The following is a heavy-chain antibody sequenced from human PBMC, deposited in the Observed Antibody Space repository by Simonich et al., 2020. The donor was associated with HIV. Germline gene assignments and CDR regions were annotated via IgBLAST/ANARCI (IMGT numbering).Heavy chain of an antibody. CDR2: INHSGST. Sequence: QVQLQQWGAGLLKPSETLSLTCAVYGGSFSGYYWGWIRQPPGKGREWIGVINHSGSTNYNPSLKSRVTISVDTSKNQFSLKLSSVTAADTAVYYCARRHPTTVTTPYFDYWGQGTLVTVSS. CDR1: GGSFSGYY. CDR3: ARRHPTTVTTPYFDY. D-gene: IGHD4-17*01. V-gene: IGHV4-34*01. J-gene: IGHJ4*02.